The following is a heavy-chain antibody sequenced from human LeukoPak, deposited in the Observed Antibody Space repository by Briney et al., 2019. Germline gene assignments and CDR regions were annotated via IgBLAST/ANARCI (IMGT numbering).Heavy chain of an antibody. V-gene: IGHV3-23*01. D-gene: IGHD1-26*01. Sequence: GGSLRLSCAASGFTFSSYAMSWVRQAPGKGLEWVSAISGSGGRTYYADSVKGRFTISRDNSKNTLYLQMNSLRAEDTAVYYCAKVPSGSYYQVYYYYMDVWGKGTTVTVSS. CDR3: AKVPSGSYYQVYYYYMDV. J-gene: IGHJ6*03. CDR2: ISGSGGRT. CDR1: GFTFSSYA.